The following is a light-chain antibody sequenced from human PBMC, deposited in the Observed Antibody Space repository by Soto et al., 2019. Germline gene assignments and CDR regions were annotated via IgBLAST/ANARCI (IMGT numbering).Light chain of an antibody. CDR1: SSDVGGYNY. J-gene: IGLJ3*02. CDR2: DVT. V-gene: IGLV2-14*03. CDR3: TSYTTSSPYLV. Sequence: QSVLTQPASVSGSPGQSITISCTGTSSDVGGYNYVSWYQHHPGKAPKLMIYDVTNRPSGVSNRFSGSKSGNTASLTTSGLQAEDEADYYCTSYTTSSPYLVFGGGTKLTVL.